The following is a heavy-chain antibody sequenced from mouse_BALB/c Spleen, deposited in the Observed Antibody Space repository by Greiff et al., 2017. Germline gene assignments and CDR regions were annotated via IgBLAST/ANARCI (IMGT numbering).Heavy chain of an antibody. Sequence: VQLKQSGPSLVKPSQTLSLTCSVTGDSITSGYWNWIRKFPGNKLEYMGYISYSGSTYYNPSLKSRISITRDTTKNQYYLQLNSVTTEDTAAYYGTRWVTGTERGYFDVWGAGTTVTVSS. J-gene: IGHJ1*01. D-gene: IGHD4-1*01. CDR2: ISYSGST. CDR1: GDSITSGY. CDR3: TRWVTGTERGYFDV. V-gene: IGHV3-8*02.